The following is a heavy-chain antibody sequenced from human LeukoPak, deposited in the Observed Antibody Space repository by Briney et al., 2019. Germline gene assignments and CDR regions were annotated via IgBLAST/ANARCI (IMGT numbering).Heavy chain of an antibody. CDR2: IYRTGTT. D-gene: IGHD5-18*01. CDR1: GYSINSGYF. CDR3: ARDPPRGYSYSY. Sequence: SETLSLTCAVAGYSINSGYFWGWIRQPPGKGPEWIGSIYRTGTTYYNPSLKRLVTISVDTSQNQFSLKLSSVTAADTAVYYCARDPPRGYSYSYWGQGTLVTVSS. J-gene: IGHJ4*02. V-gene: IGHV4-38-2*02.